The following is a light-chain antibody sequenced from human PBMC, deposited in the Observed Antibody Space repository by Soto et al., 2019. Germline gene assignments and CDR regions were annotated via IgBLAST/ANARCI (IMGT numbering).Light chain of an antibody. CDR1: SSDVGGYNY. V-gene: IGLV2-8*01. J-gene: IGLJ2*01. CDR3: SSYVDAGSDVV. Sequence: QSALTQPPSASGSPGQSVTISCTGTSSDVGGYNYVSWYQQHPGKAPKLMIYEVSERPSGVPDRFSGSKSGNTASLTVSGLQAEDEADYYCSSYVDAGSDVVFGGGTKLTVL. CDR2: EVS.